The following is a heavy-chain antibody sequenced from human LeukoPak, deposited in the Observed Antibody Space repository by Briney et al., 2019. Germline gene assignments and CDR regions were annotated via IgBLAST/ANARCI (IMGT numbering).Heavy chain of an antibody. CDR1: GFTVNSNY. V-gene: IGHV3-66*01. D-gene: IGHD2-21*01. J-gene: IGHJ4*02. CDR2: IYSGGST. Sequence: GGSLRLSCAASGFTVNSNYMSWVRQAPGKGLEWASVIYSGGSTYYADSVKGRFTISRDNSKNTLYLQMNSLRVEDTAVYYCARDDPLLFDYWGRGTLVTVSS. CDR3: ARDDPLLFDY.